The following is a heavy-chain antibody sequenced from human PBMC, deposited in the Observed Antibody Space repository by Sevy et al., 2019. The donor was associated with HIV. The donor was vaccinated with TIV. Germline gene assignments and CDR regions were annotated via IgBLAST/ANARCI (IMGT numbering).Heavy chain of an antibody. CDR2: ITTTGTTM. V-gene: IGHV3-21*01. J-gene: IGHJ1*01. CDR1: GLSFSTFS. D-gene: IGHD2-8*02. Sequence: GGSLRLSCAASGLSFSTFSMSWVRQAPGKGLEWVSSITTTGTTMYYAHSVKGRFTTSRDNARNSLYLQLNSLRVEDTAVYYCATGTLLGLVAFQRWGQGTLVTVSS. CDR3: ATGTLLGLVAFQR.